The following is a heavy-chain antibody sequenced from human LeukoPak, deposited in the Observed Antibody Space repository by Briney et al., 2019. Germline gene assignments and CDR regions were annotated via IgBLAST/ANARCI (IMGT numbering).Heavy chain of an antibody. Sequence: PGRSLRLSCAASGFTFSSYGMHWVRQGPGKGLVWVSRLNSDGRTTTYADSVKGRFTISRDNAKNTLYLQMNSLRAEDTAVYYCARGSDETVTISGWFDPRGQGTLVTVSS. CDR1: GFTFSSYG. V-gene: IGHV3-74*01. D-gene: IGHD4-17*01. CDR2: LNSDGRTT. J-gene: IGHJ5*02. CDR3: ARGSDETVTISGWFDP.